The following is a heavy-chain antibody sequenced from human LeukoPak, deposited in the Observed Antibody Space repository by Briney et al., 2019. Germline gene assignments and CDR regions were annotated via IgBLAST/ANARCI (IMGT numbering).Heavy chain of an antibody. V-gene: IGHV3-23*01. Sequence: GGSLRLSCAASGFTFSSYAMSWVRQAPGKGLEWVSAISGSGGNTYHADSVKGRFTISRDNSKNTLYLQMNSLRAEDTAIYYCAKDQYGGNPQYYFDYWGQGTLVTVSS. CDR2: ISGSGGNT. J-gene: IGHJ4*02. CDR3: AKDQYGGNPQYYFDY. D-gene: IGHD4-23*01. CDR1: GFTFSSYA.